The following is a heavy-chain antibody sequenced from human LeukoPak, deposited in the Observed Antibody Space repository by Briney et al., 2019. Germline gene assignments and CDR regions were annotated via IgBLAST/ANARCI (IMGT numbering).Heavy chain of an antibody. D-gene: IGHD6-6*01. V-gene: IGHV4-59*01. CDR3: ARYSSSSGVGY. CDR2: IYYSGST. Sequence: PSETLSLTCTVSGGYISSYYWSWIRQPPGKGLEWIGYIYYSGSTNYNPSLKSRVTISVDTSKNQFSLKLSSVTAADTAVYYCARYSSSSGVGYWGQGTLVTVSS. J-gene: IGHJ4*02. CDR1: GGYISSYY.